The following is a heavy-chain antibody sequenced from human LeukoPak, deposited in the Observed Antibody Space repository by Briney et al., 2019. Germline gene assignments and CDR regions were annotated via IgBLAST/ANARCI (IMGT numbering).Heavy chain of an antibody. V-gene: IGHV3-15*01. CDR1: GFTFSNAW. CDR3: TTDRNVLLWFGEFDY. Sequence: GGSLRLSCAASGFTFSNAWMSWVCQAPGKGLEWVGRIKSKTDGGTTDYAAPVKGRFTISRDDSKNTLYLQMNSLKTEDTAVYYCTTDRNVLLWFGEFDYWGQGTLVTVSS. CDR2: IKSKTDGGTT. D-gene: IGHD3-10*01. J-gene: IGHJ4*02.